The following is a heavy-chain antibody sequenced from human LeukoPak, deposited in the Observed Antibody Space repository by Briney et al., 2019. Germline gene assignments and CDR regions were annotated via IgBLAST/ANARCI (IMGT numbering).Heavy chain of an antibody. CDR3: ARTSGDPFDY. CDR1: GFPFRIYW. V-gene: IGHV3-7*02. J-gene: IGHJ4*02. CDR2: INEDGGEK. Sequence: PGGSLRLSCAASGFPFRIYWMSWVRQAPGKGLEWVANINEDGGEKYYADSVKGRFIISRDNARNSLYVQMNNLRAEDTAVYYCARTSGDPFDYWGQGTLVAVSS. D-gene: IGHD4-17*01.